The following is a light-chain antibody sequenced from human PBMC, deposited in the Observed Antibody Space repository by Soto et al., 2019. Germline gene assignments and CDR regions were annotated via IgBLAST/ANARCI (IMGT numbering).Light chain of an antibody. CDR2: RES. CDR3: QHYNSYSEA. CDR1: QVIRTW. V-gene: IGKV1-5*03. Sequence: DIQMTQSPSTLSASVGDRVTIACRASQVIRTWVAWYQQKPGKAPKLLIYRESTLESGVSARFSGSRSGPDFTLTISSLQPDDFATYYCQHYNSYSEAFGQGTKVDIK. J-gene: IGKJ1*01.